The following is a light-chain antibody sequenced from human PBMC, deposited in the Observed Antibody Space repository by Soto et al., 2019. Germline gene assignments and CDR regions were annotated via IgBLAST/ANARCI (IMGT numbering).Light chain of an antibody. V-gene: IGKV3-15*01. CDR1: QFISNS. CDR3: QQSSNWPRT. J-gene: IGKJ1*01. CDR2: GAS. Sequence: EIVMTQSPATLSVSPGERVTLSCRASQFISNSLAWYQQRPGQPPRLLIYGASTRAAGISARFSGSGSGTELTLTISSLQSEDFAVYYCQQSSNWPRTFGQGTKVDIK.